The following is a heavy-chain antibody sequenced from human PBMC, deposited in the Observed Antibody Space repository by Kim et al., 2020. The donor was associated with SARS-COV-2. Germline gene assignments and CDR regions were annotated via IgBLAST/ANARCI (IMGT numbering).Heavy chain of an antibody. CDR1: GFTFSSYS. V-gene: IGHV3-21*04. J-gene: IGHJ4*02. CDR2: ISSSMSYI. D-gene: IGHD1-26*01. Sequence: GGSLRLSCAASGFTFSSYSINWVRQALGKGREWVASISSSMSYIYYADSVKGRFTISTDNAKNSLYLQMNILRAEDTAVYYCARGGGSYPTSFFDYWGQGTLVTVSS. CDR3: ARGGGSYPTSFFDY.